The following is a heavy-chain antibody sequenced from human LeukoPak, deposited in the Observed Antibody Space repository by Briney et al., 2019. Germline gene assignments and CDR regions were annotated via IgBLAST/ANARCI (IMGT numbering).Heavy chain of an antibody. CDR1: GVRFSGYW. CDR3: ARDRGWLTFDY. V-gene: IGHV3-7*04. CDR2: IKGDGSEK. J-gene: IGHJ4*02. D-gene: IGHD5-12*01. Sequence: GGSLRLSCADSGVRFSGYWMKWVCQAPGKGLEWVAIIKGDGSEKNFVDSVKGGFTISRDNAENSLYLQMNSLRADDTAVYYCARDRGWLTFDYWGQGTLVTVSS.